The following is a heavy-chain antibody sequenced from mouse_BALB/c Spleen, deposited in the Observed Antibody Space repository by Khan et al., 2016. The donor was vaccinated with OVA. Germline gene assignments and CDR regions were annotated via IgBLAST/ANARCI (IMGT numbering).Heavy chain of an antibody. J-gene: IGHJ3*01. CDR2: INPSNGYT. CDR3: VRDGAYHRNDGWFAY. V-gene: IGHV1-4*01. CDR1: GYTFTSYT. D-gene: IGHD2-14*01. Sequence: VQLQQSGAELARPGASVKMSCKASGYTFTSYTIHWIKERPGQGLEWIGYINPSNGYTNYNQKFKDKATLTTDKSSTTAYLQVSSLTSDDSAVYYGVRDGAYHRNDGWFAYWGQGTLVTVSA.